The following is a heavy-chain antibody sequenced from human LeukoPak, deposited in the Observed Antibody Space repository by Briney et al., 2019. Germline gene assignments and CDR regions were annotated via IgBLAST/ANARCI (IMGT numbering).Heavy chain of an antibody. Sequence: GWSLRLSCAASGFTFSSYAMRWVRQAPGKGLEWVSGISGSGGSTYYADSVKGRFTISRDNSKNTLYLQMNSLRAEDTAVYYCAKDPRAWTPGSAFDYWGQGTLVTVSS. D-gene: IGHD1-14*01. CDR1: GFTFSSYA. CDR3: AKDPRAWTPGSAFDY. V-gene: IGHV3-23*01. J-gene: IGHJ4*02. CDR2: ISGSGGST.